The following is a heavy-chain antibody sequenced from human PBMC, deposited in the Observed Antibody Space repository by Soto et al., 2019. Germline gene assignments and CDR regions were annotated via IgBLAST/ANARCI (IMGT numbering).Heavy chain of an antibody. D-gene: IGHD3-22*01. Sequence: SETLSLTCAVSDGSISSGGYSWSWIRQPPGKGLEWIGYIYHSGSTYYNPSLKSRVTISVDRSKNQFSLKLSSVTAADTAVYYCARGITYYYDSSGYWFDPWGQGTLVTVSS. CDR3: ARGITYYYDSSGYWFDP. J-gene: IGHJ5*02. CDR2: IYHSGST. CDR1: DGSISSGGYS. V-gene: IGHV4-30-2*01.